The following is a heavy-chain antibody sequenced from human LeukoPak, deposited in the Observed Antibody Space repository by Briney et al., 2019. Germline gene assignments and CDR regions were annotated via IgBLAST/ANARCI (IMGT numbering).Heavy chain of an antibody. CDR2: IYTTGST. CDR3: ARGGLPRENWFDP. Sequence: SETLSLTCTVSGGSLSTYYWSWIRQPPGKGLEWIGRIYTTGSTNYNPSLKSRVTMSVDTSKNQFSLKLSSVTAADTAVYYCARGGLPRENWFDPWGQGTLVTVSS. CDR1: GGSLSTYY. D-gene: IGHD1-26*01. J-gene: IGHJ5*02. V-gene: IGHV4-4*07.